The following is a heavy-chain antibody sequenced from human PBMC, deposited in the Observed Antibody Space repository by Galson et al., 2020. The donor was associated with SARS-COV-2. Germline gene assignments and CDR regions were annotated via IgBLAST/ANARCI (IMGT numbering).Heavy chain of an antibody. CDR2: ISSSSGHI. Sequence: GESLKISCAASGFTFSDCSMNWVRQAPGKGLEWVSSISSSSGHIYYADAVNGRFTISRDNAKNSLYLQMNSLRAQDTAVYYCTRGTRMPMADISGFESWGQGTLVTVSS. V-gene: IGHV3-21*01. CDR1: GFTFSDCS. D-gene: IGHD3-9*01. CDR3: TRGTRMPMADISGFES. J-gene: IGHJ4*02.